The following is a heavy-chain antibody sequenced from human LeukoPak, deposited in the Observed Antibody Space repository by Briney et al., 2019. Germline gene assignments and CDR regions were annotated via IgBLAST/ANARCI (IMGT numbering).Heavy chain of an antibody. CDR2: IIPIFGTA. V-gene: IGHV1-69*13. Sequence: ASVKVSCEASGGAFSSYAISWVRQAPGQGLEWMGGIIPIFGTANYAQKFQGRVTITADESTSTAYMELSSLKSEDTAVYYCARSSRCSGGSCYWGSPYYYYGMDVWGQGTTVTVSS. CDR3: ARSSRCSGGSCYWGSPYYYYGMDV. CDR1: GGAFSSYA. J-gene: IGHJ6*02. D-gene: IGHD2-15*01.